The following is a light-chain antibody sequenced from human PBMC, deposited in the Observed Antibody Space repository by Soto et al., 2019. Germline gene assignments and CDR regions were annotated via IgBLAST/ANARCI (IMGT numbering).Light chain of an antibody. CDR3: TSYTTTNTHV. CDR2: EVI. J-gene: IGLJ1*01. Sequence: QSVLTQPASVSGSPGQSITISCTGTSSDVGGYNYVSWHQQHPGKAPKLMIYEVINRPSGVSSRFSGSKSGNTASLTISGLQAGDEADYYCTSYTTTNTHVFGTGTKVTVL. CDR1: SSDVGGYNY. V-gene: IGLV2-14*03.